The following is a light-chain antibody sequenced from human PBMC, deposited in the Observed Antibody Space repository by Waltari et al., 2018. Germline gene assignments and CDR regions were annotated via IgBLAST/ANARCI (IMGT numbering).Light chain of an antibody. CDR2: GAS. J-gene: IGKJ5*01. CDR3: QQYNTWPPLT. Sequence: EIVMTQSPVTLSVSPGERATLSCRASQTISNNLAWYQQKRGQAPRLLVYGASTRASGMPDRFSCSGSGTEFTLTISSLQSEDFAVYFCQQYNTWPPLTFGQGTRLEIK. V-gene: IGKV3-15*01. CDR1: QTISNN.